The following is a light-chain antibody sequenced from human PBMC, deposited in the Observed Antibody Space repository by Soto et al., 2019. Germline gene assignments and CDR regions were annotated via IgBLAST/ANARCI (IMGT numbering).Light chain of an antibody. CDR1: SSDVGGYNY. Sequence: QSALTQPASVSGSPGQSITISCTGTSSDVGGYNYVSWYQQHPGKAPKLMIYDVSNRPSGVSNRFSGSKSGNTASLTISGLQAEDEADHYCSSYTSSSTPGVVFGTGTQLTVL. CDR2: DVS. J-gene: IGLJ1*01. CDR3: SSYTSSSTPGVV. V-gene: IGLV2-14*01.